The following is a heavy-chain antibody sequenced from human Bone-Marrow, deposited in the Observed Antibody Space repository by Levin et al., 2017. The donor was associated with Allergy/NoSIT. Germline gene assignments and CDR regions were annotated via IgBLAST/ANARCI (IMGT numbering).Heavy chain of an antibody. V-gene: IGHV3-53*01. CDR3: ARAWGELPEPRFDY. D-gene: IGHD2-15*01. CDR1: GFTVSSNY. Sequence: GESLKISCAASGFTVSSNYMSWVRQAPGKGLEWVSVIYSGGSTYYADSVKGRFTISRDNSKNTLYLQMNSLRAEDTAVYYCARAWGELPEPRFDYWGQGTLVTVSS. CDR2: IYSGGST. J-gene: IGHJ4*02.